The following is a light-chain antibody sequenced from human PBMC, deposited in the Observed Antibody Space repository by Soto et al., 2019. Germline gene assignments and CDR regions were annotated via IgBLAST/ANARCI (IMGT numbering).Light chain of an antibody. Sequence: DIQIPQSPSSLSASVGARVTITCRARQSISSYLNWYQQKPAKAPKLLLYAASSLQSGVPSRFGGSGSGTDFTLTISSLQPEDFAAYYGQQSYSTPQAFGQGTEVESK. CDR1: QSISSY. CDR2: AAS. V-gene: IGKV1-39*01. J-gene: IGKJ1*01. CDR3: QQSYSTPQA.